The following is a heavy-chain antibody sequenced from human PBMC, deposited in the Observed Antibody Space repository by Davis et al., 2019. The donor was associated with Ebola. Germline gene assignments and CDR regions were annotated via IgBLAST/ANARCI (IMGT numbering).Heavy chain of an antibody. CDR2: IYTGDSDT. V-gene: IGHV5-51*01. D-gene: IGHD2-8*02. J-gene: IGHJ3*02. Sequence: GESLKISCRDSGNTFSSHWIGWVRQLPGKGLEWMGIIYTGDSDTRYSPSFRGQVTISADKSIKTAFLQWSSLKASDTALYYCASLRRTITGMDDAFDIWGRGTMATVSS. CDR1: GNTFSSHW. CDR3: ASLRRTITGMDDAFDI.